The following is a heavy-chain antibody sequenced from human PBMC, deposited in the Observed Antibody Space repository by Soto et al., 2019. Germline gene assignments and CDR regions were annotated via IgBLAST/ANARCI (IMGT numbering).Heavy chain of an antibody. D-gene: IGHD1-1*01. J-gene: IGHJ5*02. CDR1: GASISGFY. CDR3: VRDGTKTLRDWFDP. V-gene: IGHV4-4*07. CDR2: IYATGTT. Sequence: PSETLSLTCTVSGASISGFYWSWIRKSAGKGLEWIGRIYATGTTDYNPSLKSRVMMSVDTSKKQFALKLRSVTAADTAVYYCVRDGTKTLRDWFDPWGQGISVTVSS.